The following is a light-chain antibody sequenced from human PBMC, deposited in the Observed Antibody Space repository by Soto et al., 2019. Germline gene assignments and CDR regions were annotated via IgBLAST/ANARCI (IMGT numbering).Light chain of an antibody. Sequence: QSVLTQPASVSGSPGQSITISCTGTSSDIGAYDYVSWFQQYSGKATTLIIYEVRFRPSGVSSRFSGSKSGNTASLTISGLQTEDEADYYCGSYASATLSFCGGTKLTVL. CDR1: SSDIGAYDY. V-gene: IGLV2-14*03. CDR3: GSYASATLS. J-gene: IGLJ2*01. CDR2: EVR.